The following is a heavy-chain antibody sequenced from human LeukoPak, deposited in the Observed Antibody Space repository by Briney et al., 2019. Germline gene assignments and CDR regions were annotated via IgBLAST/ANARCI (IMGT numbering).Heavy chain of an antibody. CDR2: MNPNSGNT. CDR1: GHTFTSYD. Sequence: SVKVSCKASGHTFTSYDINWVRQATGQGLEWMRCMNPNSGNTGYAQKFQGRVTMTRNTSISTAYMELSSLRSEDTAVYYCARGRVDCSSTSCHAGLFDYWGQGTLVTVSS. J-gene: IGHJ4*02. D-gene: IGHD2-2*01. CDR3: ARGRVDCSSTSCHAGLFDY. V-gene: IGHV1-8*01.